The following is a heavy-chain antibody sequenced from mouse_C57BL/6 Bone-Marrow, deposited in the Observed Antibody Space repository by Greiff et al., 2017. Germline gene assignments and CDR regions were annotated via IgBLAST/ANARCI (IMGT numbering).Heavy chain of an antibody. CDR1: GYTFTSYG. CDR2: IYTRSGNT. CDR3: ARYYGSSLCAY. J-gene: IGHJ3*01. Sequence: QVQLQQSGAELARPGASVKLSCKASGYTFTSYGISWVKQSTGQGLEWIGEIYTRSGNTYYNEKFKGKATLTADKSSSTAYMELRSLTSEHSAVDFCARYYGSSLCAYWGQGTLVTVSA. D-gene: IGHD1-1*01. V-gene: IGHV1-81*01.